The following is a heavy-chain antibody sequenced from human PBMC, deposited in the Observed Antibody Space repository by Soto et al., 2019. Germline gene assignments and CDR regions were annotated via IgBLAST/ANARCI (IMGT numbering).Heavy chain of an antibody. V-gene: IGHV3-21*01. D-gene: IGHD2-2*01. J-gene: IGHJ5*02. CDR1: GFTFSSYS. CDR3: SREAEGLVVSRNFDL. Sequence: EVQLVESGGGLVKPGGSLRLSCVASGFTFSSYSMNWVRQAPGKGLEWVSSISSSSSYIYFADAVRGRFTISRDNAKNSVYLQMNSLRAEDTAVYYCSREAEGLVVSRNFDLWGQGTLVTVSS. CDR2: ISSSSSYI.